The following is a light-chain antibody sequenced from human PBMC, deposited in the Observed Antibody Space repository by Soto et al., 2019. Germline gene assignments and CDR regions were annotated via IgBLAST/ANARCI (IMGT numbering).Light chain of an antibody. CDR1: QGISTW. Sequence: DIEMTQSPTTLSASVGDRVTITCRASQGISTWLAWYQQKPGEAPKLLIYKASSLESGVPSRFRGSGSGTEFTITISSLEPDDFATYYCQNYDCYSPLWTFGKGNKVDSK. J-gene: IGKJ1*01. CDR2: KAS. CDR3: QNYDCYSPLWT. V-gene: IGKV1-5*03.